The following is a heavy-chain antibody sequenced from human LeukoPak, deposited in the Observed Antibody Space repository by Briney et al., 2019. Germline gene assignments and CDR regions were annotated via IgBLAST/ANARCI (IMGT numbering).Heavy chain of an antibody. CDR1: GDSISSSNYY. J-gene: IGHJ4*02. V-gene: IGHV4-39*01. D-gene: IGHD2-2*01. CDR2: IYYSGIT. CDR3: ARLLIYCSSTSCHFDY. Sequence: PSETPSLTCTVPGDSISSSNYYWGWIRQPPGKGLEWLGCIYYSGITYYNPSLKTRVTISVETSNNQFSLKLSSVTAADTAMYYCARLLIYCSSTSCHFDYWGQGTLVTVSS.